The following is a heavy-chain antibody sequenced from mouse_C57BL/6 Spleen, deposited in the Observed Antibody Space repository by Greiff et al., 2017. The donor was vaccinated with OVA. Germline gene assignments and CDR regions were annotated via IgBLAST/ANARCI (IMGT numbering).Heavy chain of an antibody. CDR3: ARRYIGSSYWCAY. D-gene: IGHD1-1*01. V-gene: IGHV1-72*01. CDR1: GYTFTSYW. Sequence: QVQLQQPGAELVKPGASVKLSCKASGYTFTSYWMHWVKQRPGRGLEWIGRIDPNSGGTKYNEKFKSKATLTVDKPSSTAYMQLSSLTSEDSAVFYCARRYIGSSYWCAYWGQGTLVTVSA. CDR2: IDPNSGGT. J-gene: IGHJ3*01.